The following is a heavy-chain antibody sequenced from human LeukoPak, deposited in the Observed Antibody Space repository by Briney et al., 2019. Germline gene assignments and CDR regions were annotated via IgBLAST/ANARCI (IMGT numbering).Heavy chain of an antibody. CDR3: AKALLNGDSSFDH. D-gene: IGHD4-17*01. V-gene: IGHV3-30*18. CDR1: GFSFSTYD. Sequence: GGSLRLSCAASGFSFSTYDMHWVRQAPGKGLEWVAIISYDATSKYYADSVKGRFTISRDNSKNTLSLQMNSLRAEDTAVYYCAKALLNGDSSFDHWGQGTLVTVSS. J-gene: IGHJ4*02. CDR2: ISYDATSK.